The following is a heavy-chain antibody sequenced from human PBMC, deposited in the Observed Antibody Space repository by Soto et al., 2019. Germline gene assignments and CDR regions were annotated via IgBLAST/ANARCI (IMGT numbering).Heavy chain of an antibody. CDR2: ISYDGSNK. CDR3: ARDSGAYQLLRGDYFDY. V-gene: IGHV3-30-3*01. CDR1: GFTFSSYA. Sequence: QVQLVESGGGVVQPGRSLRLSCAASGFTFSSYAMHWVRQAPGKGLEWVAVISYDGSNKYYADSVKGRFTISRDNSKITLYLQMNSLRAEDTAVYYCARDSGAYQLLRGDYFDYWGQGTLVTVSS. D-gene: IGHD2-2*01. J-gene: IGHJ4*02.